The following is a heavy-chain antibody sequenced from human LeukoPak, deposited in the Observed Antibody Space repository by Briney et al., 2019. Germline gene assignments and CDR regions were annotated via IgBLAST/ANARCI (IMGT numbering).Heavy chain of an antibody. CDR3: ARASGRYYDSNGYYDY. Sequence: GRSLRLSCAASGFTFSSYAMHWVRQAPGKGLEWVAVISYDGSNKYYAHSVKGRFTISRDNSKNTLYLQMNSLRAEDTAVYYCARASGRYYDSNGYYDYWGQGTLVTVSS. D-gene: IGHD3-22*01. CDR2: ISYDGSNK. J-gene: IGHJ4*02. CDR1: GFTFSSYA. V-gene: IGHV3-30*04.